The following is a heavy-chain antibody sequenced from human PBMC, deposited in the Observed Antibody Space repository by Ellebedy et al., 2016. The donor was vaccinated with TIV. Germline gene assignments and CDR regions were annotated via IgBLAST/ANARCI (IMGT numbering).Heavy chain of an antibody. Sequence: PGGSLRLSCAASGFTFSSYAMSLVRQAPGNGLEWVSAISGSGGSTYYADSVKGRFTISRDNSKNTLYLQMNSLRAEDTAVYYCAKGRHIVVGPMDVWGQGTTVTVSS. CDR3: AKGRHIVVGPMDV. CDR2: ISGSGGST. D-gene: IGHD2-21*01. V-gene: IGHV3-23*01. J-gene: IGHJ6*02. CDR1: GFTFSSYA.